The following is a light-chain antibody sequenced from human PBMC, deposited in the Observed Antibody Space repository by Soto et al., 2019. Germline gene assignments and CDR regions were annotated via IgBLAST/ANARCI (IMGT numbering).Light chain of an antibody. J-gene: IGKJ1*01. CDR2: GAS. V-gene: IGKV3-20*01. Sequence: EIVLTQSPGTLSLSPGESATLSCRARPTVSSSYLAWYQQKPGQAPRLLIYGASSRATGIPDRFSGSGSGTDFTLTISRREPEDFAVYYCQQYGSSPQWTFGQGTKVEIK. CDR1: PTVSSSY. CDR3: QQYGSSPQWT.